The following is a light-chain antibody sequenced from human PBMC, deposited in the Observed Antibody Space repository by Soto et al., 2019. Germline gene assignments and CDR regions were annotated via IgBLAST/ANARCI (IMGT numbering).Light chain of an antibody. CDR2: EGS. CDR3: CSYAGSDTWV. V-gene: IGLV2-23*01. Sequence: QSALTQPASVSGSPGQSLTISCTGTSSDVGSYNLVSWYQQHPGKAPKVMIYEGSKRPSGVSNRFSGSKSGNTASLTISGLQAEDESDYYCCSYAGSDTWVFGGGTKLTVL. J-gene: IGLJ3*02. CDR1: SSDVGSYNL.